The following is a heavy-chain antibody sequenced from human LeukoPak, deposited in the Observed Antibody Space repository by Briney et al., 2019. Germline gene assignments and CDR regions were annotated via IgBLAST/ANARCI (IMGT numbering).Heavy chain of an antibody. CDR1: GFTFSSYS. D-gene: IGHD3-10*01. Sequence: GGSLRLSCAASGFTFSSYSMNWVRQAPGKGLEWVSYISSSSSPIYYADSVKGRFTISRNNAKNTLYLQMNSLRAEDTAVYYCARTWFGELLDAFDIWGQGTMVTVSS. V-gene: IGHV3-48*01. CDR2: ISSSSSPI. CDR3: ARTWFGELLDAFDI. J-gene: IGHJ3*02.